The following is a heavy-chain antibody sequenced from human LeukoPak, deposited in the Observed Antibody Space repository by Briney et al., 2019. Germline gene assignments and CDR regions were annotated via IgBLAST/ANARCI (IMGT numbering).Heavy chain of an antibody. CDR3: AGCPDWFDP. CDR1: GASISSYS. V-gene: IGHV4-59*08. Sequence: SETLSLTCSVSGASISSYSWSWIRQPPGKGLEWIGYIYYSGSTNYNPSLKSRVTISVDTSKNQFSLKLSSVTAADTAVYYCAGCPDWFDPWGQGTLVTVSS. CDR2: IYYSGST. J-gene: IGHJ5*02.